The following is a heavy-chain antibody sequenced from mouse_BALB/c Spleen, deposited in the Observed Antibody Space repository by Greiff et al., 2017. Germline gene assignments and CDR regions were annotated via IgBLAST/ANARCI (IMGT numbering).Heavy chain of an antibody. CDR1: GFTFSNYW. D-gene: IGHD2-1*01. CDR3: TRGDGNSFAY. Sequence: EVMLVESGGGLVQPGGSMKLSCVASGFTFSNYWMNWVRQSPEKGLEWVAEIRLKSNNYATHYAESVKGRFTISRDDSKSSVYLQMNNLRAEDTGIYYCTRGDGNSFAYWGQGTLVTVSA. V-gene: IGHV6-6*02. J-gene: IGHJ3*01. CDR2: IRLKSNNYAT.